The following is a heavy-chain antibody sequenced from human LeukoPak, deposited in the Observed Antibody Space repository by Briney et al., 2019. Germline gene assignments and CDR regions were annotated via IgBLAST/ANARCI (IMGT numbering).Heavy chain of an antibody. Sequence: PSGTLSLTCTVSGDSISSYYWSWIRQPPGKGLEWIGCIYYSGNTNYNPSLKSRVTISIDTSKNQFSLKLSSVAAADTAVYYCARDYAFDIWGPGTMVTVSS. J-gene: IGHJ3*02. V-gene: IGHV4-59*01. CDR1: GDSISSYY. CDR2: IYYSGNT. CDR3: ARDYAFDI.